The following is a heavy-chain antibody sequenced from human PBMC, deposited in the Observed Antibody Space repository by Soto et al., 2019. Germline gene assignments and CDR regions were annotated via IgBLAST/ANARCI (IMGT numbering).Heavy chain of an antibody. D-gene: IGHD2-15*01. CDR1: DGTSSGLGYY. V-gene: IGHV4-39*01. Sequence: TVADGTSSGLGYYLSSNKTPPGKGLEWIGSIYYSGSTYYNPSLKSRVTISVDTSKNQFSLKLSSVTAADTAVYYCARAAPRYCSGGSCYSRRDYWGQGTLVTVSS. J-gene: IGHJ4*02. CDR2: IYYSGST. CDR3: ARAAPRYCSGGSCYSRRDY.